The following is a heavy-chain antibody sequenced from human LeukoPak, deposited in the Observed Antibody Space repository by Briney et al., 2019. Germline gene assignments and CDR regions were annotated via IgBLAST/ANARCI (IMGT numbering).Heavy chain of an antibody. CDR2: IYYSGST. D-gene: IGHD6-13*01. CDR1: GGSVRNYY. J-gene: IGHJ2*01. V-gene: IGHV4-59*02. Sequence: SETLSLTCTVSGGSVRNYYWSWIRQPPGKGLEWIGYIYYSGSTNYNPSLKSRVTISVDTSKNQFSLKLSSVTAADTAVYYCARVYYSSSYDYWYFDLWGRGTLVTVSS. CDR3: ARVYYSSSYDYWYFDL.